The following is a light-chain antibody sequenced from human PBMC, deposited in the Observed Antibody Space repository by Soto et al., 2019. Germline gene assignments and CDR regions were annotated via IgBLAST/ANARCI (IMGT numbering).Light chain of an antibody. CDR1: QGIIDY. CDR2: AAS. J-gene: IGKJ1*01. CDR3: QKYNTAPQT. Sequence: DIQMTQSPSSLSASIGDRVNITCRASQGIIDYVAWFQQKAGKPPKLLIYAASTLHPGVPSRFSGSGSGTDFTLTISSLQPEDVATYYCQKYNTAPQTFGPGTKVEIK. V-gene: IGKV1-27*01.